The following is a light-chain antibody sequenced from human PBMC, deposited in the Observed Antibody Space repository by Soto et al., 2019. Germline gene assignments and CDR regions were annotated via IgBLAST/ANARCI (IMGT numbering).Light chain of an antibody. Sequence: QAVVTQEPSLTVSPGGTVTLTCGSITGTVTTGHAPYWFQQKPGQAPRTLIYETTNRNSWTPARFSGSLLGGKAALTLSGAQPEDEAEYYCLLSYSGARVFGGGTKLTVL. CDR3: LLSYSGARV. V-gene: IGLV7-46*01. CDR2: ETT. CDR1: TGTVTTGHA. J-gene: IGLJ2*01.